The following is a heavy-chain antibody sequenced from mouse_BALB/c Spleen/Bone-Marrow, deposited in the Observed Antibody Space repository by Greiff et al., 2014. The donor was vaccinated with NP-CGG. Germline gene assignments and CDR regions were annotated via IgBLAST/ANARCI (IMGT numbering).Heavy chain of an antibody. J-gene: IGHJ2*01. Sequence: VKLQESGAELVRPGASVKLSCKASGYTFTSYWINWVKQRPGQGLEWIGNIYPSGSYTNYNQKFKDKATLTVDKSSSKAYMQPSSPTSEDSAVYYGTRSYGSSYEYYFDYWGQGTTLTVSS. CDR1: GYTFTSYW. CDR2: IYPSGSYT. V-gene: IGHV1-69*02. D-gene: IGHD1-1*01. CDR3: TRSYGSSYEYYFDY.